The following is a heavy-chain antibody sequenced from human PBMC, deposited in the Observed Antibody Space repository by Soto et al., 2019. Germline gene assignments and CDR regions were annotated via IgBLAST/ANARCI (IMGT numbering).Heavy chain of an antibody. J-gene: IGHJ4*02. CDR1: GFTFSDYA. D-gene: IGHD6-19*01. V-gene: IGHV3-30*18. Sequence: VRLVESGGGVVQPGRSLRLSCAASGFTFSDYAMHWVRQAPGKGLEWVAVVSQDGRNTHYAESVKGRFTISRDSSKNTVSLEMTRLRAEDTAVYYCAKGGRQWLVTSDFNYWGQGALVTVSS. CDR2: VSQDGRNT. CDR3: AKGGRQWLVTSDFNY.